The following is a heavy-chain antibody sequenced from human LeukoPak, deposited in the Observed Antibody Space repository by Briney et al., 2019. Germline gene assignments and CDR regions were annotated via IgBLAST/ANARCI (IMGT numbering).Heavy chain of an antibody. V-gene: IGHV4-31*03. J-gene: IGHJ6*02. Sequence: SETLSLTCTVSGGSISSGGYYWSWIRQHPGKGLEWIGYIYYSGSTYYNPSLKSRVTISVDTSKNQFSLKLSSVTAADTAVYYCARDYYDSSGYEWPLYYYGMDVWGQGTTVTVSS. CDR2: IYYSGST. CDR1: GGSISSGGYY. D-gene: IGHD3-22*01. CDR3: ARDYYDSSGYEWPLYYYGMDV.